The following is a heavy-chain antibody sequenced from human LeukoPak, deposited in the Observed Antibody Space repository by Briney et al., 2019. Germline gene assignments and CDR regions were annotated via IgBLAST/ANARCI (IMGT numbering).Heavy chain of an antibody. V-gene: IGHV3-33*01. CDR1: GFTFSSYG. Sequence: GRSLRLSCAASGFTFSSYGMHWVRQAPGKGLEWVAVIWYDGSNKYYADSVKGRFTISRENAKNSLYLQMNSLRAGDTAVYYCVRGTGYSAYDYDFDYWGQGTLVTVSS. J-gene: IGHJ4*02. CDR2: IWYDGSNK. D-gene: IGHD5-12*01. CDR3: VRGTGYSAYDYDFDY.